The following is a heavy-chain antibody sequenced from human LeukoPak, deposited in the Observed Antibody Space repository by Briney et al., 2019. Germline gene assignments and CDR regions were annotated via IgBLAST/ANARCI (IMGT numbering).Heavy chain of an antibody. CDR1: GFTFSSYG. CDR2: IWYDGSNK. Sequence: PGRSLRLSCAASGFTFSSYGMHWVRQAPGKGLEWVAVIWYDGSNKYYADSVKGRFTISRDNSKNTLYLQMSSLRAEDTVVYYCARDGLTGTTSSGKVYWGQGTLVTVSS. CDR3: ARDGLTGTTSSGKVY. V-gene: IGHV3-33*01. D-gene: IGHD1-20*01. J-gene: IGHJ4*02.